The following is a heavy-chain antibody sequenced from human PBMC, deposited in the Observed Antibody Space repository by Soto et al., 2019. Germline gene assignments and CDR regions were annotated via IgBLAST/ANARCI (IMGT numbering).Heavy chain of an antibody. CDR2: VNHRGST. D-gene: IGHD2-2*02. J-gene: IGHJ3*02. CDR3: ARGNPMHIAVVPAAILAFDI. CDR1: GGSFSGYY. Sequence: QLQLQKWGAGRLTPSETLSLTCAVYGGSFSGYYWRWIRQPPGKGLKWIGEVNHRGSTNYNPSLKCRFTISAATAKNQYSLQLRSVTAADTAVSYCARGNPMHIAVVPAAILAFDIWGQGTMVTVSS. V-gene: IGHV4-34*01.